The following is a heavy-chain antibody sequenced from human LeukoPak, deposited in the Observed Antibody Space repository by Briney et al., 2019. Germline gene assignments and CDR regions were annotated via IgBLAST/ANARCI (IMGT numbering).Heavy chain of an antibody. CDR3: ARDSPKGVEWLPLGVDY. D-gene: IGHD3-3*01. CDR2: INTNTGNP. CDR1: GYTFTSYA. V-gene: IGHV7-4-1*02. J-gene: IGHJ4*02. Sequence: ASVKVSCKASGYTFTSYAMNWVRQAPGQGLEWMGWINTNTGNPTYAQGFTGRFVFSLDTSVSTAYLQISSLKAEDTAVYYCARDSPKGVEWLPLGVDYWGQGTLVTVSS.